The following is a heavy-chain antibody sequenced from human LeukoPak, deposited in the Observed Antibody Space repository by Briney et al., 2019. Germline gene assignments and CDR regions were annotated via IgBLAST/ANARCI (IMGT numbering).Heavy chain of an antibody. V-gene: IGHV4-59*01. J-gene: IGHJ4*02. CDR2: IHYSGST. Sequence: SETLSLTCTVSGGSISSYYWSWIRQPPGKGLEWIGYIHYSGSTNYNPSLKSRVTISVDTSKNQFSLKLSSVTAADTAVYYCARSQGIGYFDYWGQGTLVTVSS. CDR3: ARSQGIGYFDY. D-gene: IGHD2-21*01. CDR1: GGSISSYY.